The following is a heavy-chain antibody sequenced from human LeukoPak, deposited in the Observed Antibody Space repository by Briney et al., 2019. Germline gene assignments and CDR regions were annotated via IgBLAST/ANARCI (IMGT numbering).Heavy chain of an antibody. V-gene: IGHV4-34*01. CDR2: INHSGST. CDR1: GGSFSGYY. D-gene: IGHD3-22*01. CDR3: ARAPTYYYDSSGYLSGAFDI. Sequence: SETLSLTCAVYGGSFSGYYWSWIRQPPGKGLEWIGEINHSGSTNYNPSLKSRVTISVDASKNQFSLKLSSVTAADTAVYYCARAPTYYYDSSGYLSGAFDIWGQGTMVTVSS. J-gene: IGHJ3*02.